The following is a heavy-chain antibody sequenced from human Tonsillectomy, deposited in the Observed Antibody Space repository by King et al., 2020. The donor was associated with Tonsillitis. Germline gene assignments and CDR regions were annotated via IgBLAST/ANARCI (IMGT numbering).Heavy chain of an antibody. CDR3: ARGRYSYGYHPNRSASGYYYYYYMDV. V-gene: IGHV1-69*01. CDR2: IIPIFGTA. Sequence: QLVQSGAEVKKPGSSVKVSCKASGGTFSSYAISWVRQAPGQGLEWMGGIIPIFGTANYAQKFQGRVTITADESTSTAYMELSSLRSEDTAVYYCARGRYSYGYHPNRSASGYYYYYYMDVWGKGTTVTVSS. CDR1: GGTFSSYA. D-gene: IGHD5-18*01. J-gene: IGHJ6*03.